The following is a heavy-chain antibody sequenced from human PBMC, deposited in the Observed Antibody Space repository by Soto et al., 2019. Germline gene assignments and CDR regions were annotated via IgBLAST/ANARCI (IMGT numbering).Heavy chain of an antibody. J-gene: IGHJ6*02. V-gene: IGHV1-8*01. Sequence: QAQLVQSGAEVKKPGASVKVSCKASGYTFTSYDINWVRQAPGQGLEWLGWMDPNSGSTGYAQNFQGRVTMTSNTSINTAHMELSSLRSEDTAVYYCAREREFDFWRKGLDVCGQGTTVTVSS. CDR1: GYTFTSYD. D-gene: IGHD3-3*01. CDR2: MDPNSGST. CDR3: AREREFDFWRKGLDV.